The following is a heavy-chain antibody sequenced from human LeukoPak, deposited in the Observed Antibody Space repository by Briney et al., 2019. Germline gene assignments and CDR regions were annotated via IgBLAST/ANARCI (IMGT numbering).Heavy chain of an antibody. J-gene: IGHJ3*02. CDR2: ISSSGSTI. CDR1: GFTFSDYY. CDR3: ARLQTYCTSTTCSDAFDI. D-gene: IGHD2-2*01. V-gene: IGHV3-11*04. Sequence: GGSLRFSCAASGFTFSDYYMSWIRQAPGKGLEWVSYISSSGSTIYYADSVKGRFTISRDNAKNSLYLQMSSLRAEDTAVYYCARLQTYCTSTTCSDAFDIWGQGTMVTVSS.